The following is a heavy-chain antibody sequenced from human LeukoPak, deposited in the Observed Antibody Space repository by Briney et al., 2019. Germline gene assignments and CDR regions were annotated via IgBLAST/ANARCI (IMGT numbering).Heavy chain of an antibody. V-gene: IGHV4-34*01. CDR3: ARKRTYYYGSGSYSPYNWFDP. CDR1: GGSFSGYY. Sequence: PSETLSLTCAVYGGSFSGYYWSWIRQPPGKGLEWIGEINHSGSTNYNPSLKSRVTISVDTSKNQFSLKLSSVTAADTAVYYCARKRTYYYGSGSYSPYNWFDPWGQGTLVTVSS. D-gene: IGHD3-10*01. CDR2: INHSGST. J-gene: IGHJ5*02.